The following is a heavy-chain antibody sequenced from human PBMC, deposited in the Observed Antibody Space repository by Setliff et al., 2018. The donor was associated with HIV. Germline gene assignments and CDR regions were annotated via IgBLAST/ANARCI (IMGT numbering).Heavy chain of an antibody. Sequence: SETLSLTCTVSGGSISGYYWSWIRQPPGKGLEWIGYIYYSGSTNYNPSLKSRVTISVDTSKNQFSLKLSSVTAADTAVYYCARGTAYYNFWSGYSQDYYYYMDVWGKGTTVTVSS. CDR1: GGSISGYY. CDR2: IYYSGST. V-gene: IGHV4-59*12. D-gene: IGHD3-3*01. CDR3: ARGTAYYNFWSGYSQDYYYYMDV. J-gene: IGHJ6*03.